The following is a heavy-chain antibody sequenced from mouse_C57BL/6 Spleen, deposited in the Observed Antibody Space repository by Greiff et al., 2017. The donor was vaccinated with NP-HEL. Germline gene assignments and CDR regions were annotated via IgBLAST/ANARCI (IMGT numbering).Heavy chain of an antibody. CDR3: TVYYGSGR. CDR1: GLNIKDDY. D-gene: IGHD1-1*01. J-gene: IGHJ2*01. Sequence: EVQLQQSGAELVRPGASVKLSCTASGLNIKDDYMHWVKQRPEQGLEWIGWIDPENGDTEYASKFQGKATITADTSSNTAYLQLSSLTSEDTAVYYCTVYYGSGRWGQGTTLTVSS. CDR2: IDPENGDT. V-gene: IGHV14-4*01.